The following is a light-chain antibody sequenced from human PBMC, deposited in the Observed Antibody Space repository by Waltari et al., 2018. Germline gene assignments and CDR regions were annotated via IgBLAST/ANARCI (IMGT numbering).Light chain of an antibody. CDR3: MQGTHWPWT. CDR1: QSLVFSDGKTY. J-gene: IGKJ1*01. Sequence: DVVMTQSPLSLPVTLGQPASISCRSSQSLVFSDGKTYLNWFHQRPGQSPRRLSYQVSDRDSGVPDRFSGSGSGTDFTLKISRVEAEDVGLYYCMQGTHWPWTFGQGTKVEIK. CDR2: QVS. V-gene: IGKV2-30*01.